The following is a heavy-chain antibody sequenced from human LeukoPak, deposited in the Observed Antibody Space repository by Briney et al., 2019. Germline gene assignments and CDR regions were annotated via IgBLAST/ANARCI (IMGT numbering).Heavy chain of an antibody. V-gene: IGHV3-48*04. J-gene: IGHJ6*03. CDR1: GFTFSSYS. CDR3: ATNNWNYDYYYMGV. CDR2: ISSSSSTI. Sequence: PGGSLRLSCAASGFTFSSYSMNWVRQAPGKGLEWVSYISSSSSTIYYAGSVKGRFTISRDNAKNSLYLQMNSLRAEDTAVYYCATNNWNYDYYYMGVWGKGTTVTVSS. D-gene: IGHD1-20*01.